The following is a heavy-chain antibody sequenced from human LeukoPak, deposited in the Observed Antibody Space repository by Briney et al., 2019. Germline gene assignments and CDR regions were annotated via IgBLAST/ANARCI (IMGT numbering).Heavy chain of an antibody. J-gene: IGHJ4*02. CDR2: ISAYNGNT. CDR1: GYTFSSYG. D-gene: IGHD4-17*01. CDR3: ARDRTVTHQKLNFDY. Sequence: GASVKVSCKASGYTFSSYGISWVRQAPGQGLEWMGWISAYNGNTNYAQKLQGRVTMTTDTSTSTAYMELRSLRSDDTAVYYCARDRTVTHQKLNFDYWGQGTLVTVSS. V-gene: IGHV1-18*01.